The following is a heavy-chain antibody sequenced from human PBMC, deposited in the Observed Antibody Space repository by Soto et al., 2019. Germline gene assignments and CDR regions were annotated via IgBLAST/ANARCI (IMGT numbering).Heavy chain of an antibody. D-gene: IGHD1-7*01. CDR1: GGTFSSYA. J-gene: IGHJ5*02. CDR3: GSAPTSETGTYNWKYVEWFAP. CDR2: IIPIFGTA. Sequence: QVQLVQSGAEVKKPGSSVKVSCKASGGTFSSYAISWVRQAPGQGLEWMGGIIPIFGTANYAQQFQGRVTNTADKCTSTAYMGLSGLRSEDTAVYYCGSAPTSETGTYNWKYVEWFAPWGQGTLVTVSS. V-gene: IGHV1-69*06.